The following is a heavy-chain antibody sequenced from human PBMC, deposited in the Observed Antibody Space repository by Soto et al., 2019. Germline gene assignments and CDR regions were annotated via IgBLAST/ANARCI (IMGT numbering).Heavy chain of an antibody. J-gene: IGHJ5*02. V-gene: IGHV1-2*04. CDR2: INPNSGST. D-gene: IGHD6-13*01. CDR1: GYTFNDYF. CDR3: ARVTATGPHAWLDP. Sequence: QVQLVQSGAEVKEPGASVNVSCRASGYTFNDYFLHWVRQAPGQGLEWMGWINPNSGSTNLAQRYQGWVTMTRDASISTVYLVLNRLKSDDTAVYYCARVTATGPHAWLDPWGQGTLVTVSS.